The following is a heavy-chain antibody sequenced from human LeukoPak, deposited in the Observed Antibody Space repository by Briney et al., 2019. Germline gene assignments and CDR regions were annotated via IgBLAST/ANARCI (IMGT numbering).Heavy chain of an antibody. D-gene: IGHD2-15*01. Sequence: ASVKVSCKVSGYTFTELAMQWVRQAPGKGLEWIGGLDPTDGKIIYAQRFQGRVTVTEDTSTDTAYMELSSLRSEDTAVYYCALLGGYCSGGSCYSIVDYWGQGTLVTVSS. V-gene: IGHV1-24*01. CDR3: ALLGGYCSGGSCYSIVDY. CDR2: LDPTDGKI. J-gene: IGHJ4*02. CDR1: GYTFTELA.